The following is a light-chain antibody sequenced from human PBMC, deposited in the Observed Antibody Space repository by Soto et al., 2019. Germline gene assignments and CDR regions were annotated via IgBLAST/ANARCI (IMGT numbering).Light chain of an antibody. CDR3: QSYDSSIVV. Sequence: KFMLTQPHSVSESPGKTVTISCTGSSGSIASNYVQWYQQRPGSAPTTVIYEDNQRPSGVPDRFSGSIDSSSNSASLTISGLKTEDEAVYSCQSYDSSIVVFGGGTKLPVL. V-gene: IGLV6-57*02. CDR1: SGSIASNY. CDR2: EDN. J-gene: IGLJ2*01.